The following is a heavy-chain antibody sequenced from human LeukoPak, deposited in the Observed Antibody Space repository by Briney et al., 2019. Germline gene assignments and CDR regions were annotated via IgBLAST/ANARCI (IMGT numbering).Heavy chain of an antibody. CDR3: ARDPTTWIRRRGDAFDI. CDR1: GFTFSSYA. D-gene: IGHD5-18*01. CDR2: ISSSSSYI. J-gene: IGHJ3*02. V-gene: IGHV3-21*01. Sequence: GGSLRLSCAASGFTFSSYAMHWVRQAPGKGLEWVSSISSSSSYIYYADSVKGRFTISRDNAKNSLYLQMNSLRAEDTAVYYCARDPTTWIRRRGDAFDIWGQGTMVTVSS.